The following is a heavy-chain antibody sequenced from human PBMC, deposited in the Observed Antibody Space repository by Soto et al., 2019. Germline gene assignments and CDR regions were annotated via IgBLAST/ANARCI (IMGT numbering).Heavy chain of an antibody. J-gene: IGHJ4*02. CDR1: GGSFSCYY. CDR3: ARGYGGLN. D-gene: IGHD3-16*01. Sequence: SETLSLTCAVYGGSFSCYYWSWIRQPPGKGLEWIGEINHSGSTNYNPSLKSRVTISVDTSKNQFSLKLSSVTAADTAVYYCARGYGGLNWGQGTLVTVSS. CDR2: INHSGST. V-gene: IGHV4-34*01.